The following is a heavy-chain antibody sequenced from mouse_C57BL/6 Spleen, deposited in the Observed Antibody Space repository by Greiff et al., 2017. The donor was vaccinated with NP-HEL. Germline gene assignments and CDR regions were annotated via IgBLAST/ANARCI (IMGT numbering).Heavy chain of an antibody. CDR3: AGNYDGSSYDYAMDY. J-gene: IGHJ4*01. CDR1: GYTFTSYW. D-gene: IGHD1-1*01. CDR2: IDPNSGGT. V-gene: IGHV1-72*01. Sequence: VKQSCKASGYTFTSYWMHWVKQRPGRGLEWIGRIDPNSGGTKYNEKFKSKATLTVDKPSSTAYMQLSSLTSEDSAVYYCAGNYDGSSYDYAMDYWGQGTSVTVSS.